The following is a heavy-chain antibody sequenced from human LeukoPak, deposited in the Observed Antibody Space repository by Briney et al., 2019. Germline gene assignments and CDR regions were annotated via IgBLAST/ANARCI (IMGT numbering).Heavy chain of an antibody. CDR3: ARSRRDGYSPLDF. Sequence: GGSLRLSCAASGFTFSDHYMDWVRQAPGKGLEWVGRIRDKANSYTTENAASVKGRFTISRDDSKNSLYLQMNSLKTEDTAVYYCARSRRDGYSPLDFWGQGTLVTVSS. V-gene: IGHV3-72*01. CDR2: IRDKANSYTT. D-gene: IGHD5-24*01. J-gene: IGHJ4*02. CDR1: GFTFSDHY.